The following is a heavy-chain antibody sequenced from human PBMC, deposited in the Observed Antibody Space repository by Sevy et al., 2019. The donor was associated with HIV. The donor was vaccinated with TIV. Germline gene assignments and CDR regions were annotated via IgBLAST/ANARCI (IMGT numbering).Heavy chain of an antibody. J-gene: IGHJ4*02. Sequence: GGSLRLSCAASGFTFSNAWMSWVRQAPGKGLEWVGRIKSKTDGGTTDYAAPVKGRFTISRDDSKNTLYLQMNSLKTEDTAVYYCTTDKYLVCYYYDSSGYYYHDYWGQGTLVAVAS. V-gene: IGHV3-15*01. CDR2: IKSKTDGGTT. D-gene: IGHD3-22*01. CDR1: GFTFSNAW. CDR3: TTDKYLVCYYYDSSGYYYHDY.